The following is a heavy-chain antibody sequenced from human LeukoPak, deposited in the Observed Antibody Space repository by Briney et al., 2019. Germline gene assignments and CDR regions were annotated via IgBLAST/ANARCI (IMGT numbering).Heavy chain of an antibody. CDR2: INPNSGGT. V-gene: IGHV1-2*02. J-gene: IGHJ4*02. Sequence: GASVTVSCKASGYTFTVYYMHWVRQAPGQGLEWMGWINPNSGGTNYAQKFQGRVTMTRDTSISTAYMELSRLRSDDTAVYYCARGGNFDWLSPPPNDYWGQGTLVTVSS. D-gene: IGHD3-9*01. CDR3: ARGGNFDWLSPPPNDY. CDR1: GYTFTVYY.